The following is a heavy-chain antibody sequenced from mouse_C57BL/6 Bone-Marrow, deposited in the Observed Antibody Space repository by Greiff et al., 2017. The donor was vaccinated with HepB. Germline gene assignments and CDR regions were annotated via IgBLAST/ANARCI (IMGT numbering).Heavy chain of an antibody. CDR3: ASGFYWYFDD. V-gene: IGHV1-43*01. D-gene: IGHD2-2*01. CDR1: GYSFTGYY. J-gene: IGHJ1*03. Sequence: EVHLVESGPELVKPGASVKISCKASGYSFTGYYMHWVKQSSEKSLEWIGEINPSTGGTSYNQKFKGKATLTVDKSSSTAYMQLKSLTSEESAVYYCASGFYWYFDDWGTGTTVTVSS. CDR2: INPSTGGT.